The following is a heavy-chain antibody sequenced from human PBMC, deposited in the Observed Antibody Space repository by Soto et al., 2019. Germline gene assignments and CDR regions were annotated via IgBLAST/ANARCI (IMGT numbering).Heavy chain of an antibody. D-gene: IGHD2-21*01. Sequence: GWLRRSCSASGFTFSSYDLHWVRQAPGKGLEWVSGIGSAGDTYYADSVNGRFTISRENAKKSLSLHMNNLRAGDTAVYYCARGGTVIGAFDFWGQGTVVTV. J-gene: IGHJ3*01. V-gene: IGHV3-13*01. CDR2: IGSAGDT. CDR1: GFTFSSYD. CDR3: ARGGTVIGAFDF.